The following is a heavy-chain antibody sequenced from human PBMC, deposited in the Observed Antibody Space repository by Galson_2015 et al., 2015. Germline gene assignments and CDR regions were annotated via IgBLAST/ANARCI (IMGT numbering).Heavy chain of an antibody. Sequence: SLRLSCAASGFTFDDYAMHWVRQAPGKGLEWVSGISWNSGSIGYADSVKGRFTISRDNAKNSLYLQMNSLRAEDTAVYYCARAPYFDYWGQGTLVTVSS. CDR1: GFTFDDYA. V-gene: IGHV3-9*01. CDR2: ISWNSGSI. J-gene: IGHJ4*02. CDR3: ARAPYFDY.